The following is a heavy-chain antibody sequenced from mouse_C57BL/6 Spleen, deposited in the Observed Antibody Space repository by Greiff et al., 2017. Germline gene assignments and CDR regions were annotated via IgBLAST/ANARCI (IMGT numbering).Heavy chain of an antibody. CDR3: ARERDYDGSAWFAY. D-gene: IGHD2-4*01. J-gene: IGHJ3*01. CDR2: ISYDGSN. Sequence: EVKVEESGPGLVKPSQSLSLTCSVTGYSITSGYYWNWIRQFPGNKLEWVGYISYDGSNNYNPSLKNRISITRDTSKNQFFLKLNSVTTEDTATYYGARERDYDGSAWFAYWGQGTLVTVSA. V-gene: IGHV3-6*01. CDR1: GYSITSGYY.